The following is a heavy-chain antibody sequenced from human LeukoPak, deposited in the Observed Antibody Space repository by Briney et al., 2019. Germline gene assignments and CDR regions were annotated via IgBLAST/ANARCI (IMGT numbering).Heavy chain of an antibody. J-gene: IGHJ4*02. V-gene: IGHV3-66*01. Sequence: GGSLRLSCAASGFTVSSNYMSWVRQAPGKGLEWVSVIYSGGSTYYADSVKGRFTISRDNSKNTLYLQMNSLRAEDTAVYYCAKGYCSGGSCYPGGFDYWGQGTLVTVSS. CDR2: IYSGGST. D-gene: IGHD2-15*01. CDR3: AKGYCSGGSCYPGGFDY. CDR1: GFTVSSNY.